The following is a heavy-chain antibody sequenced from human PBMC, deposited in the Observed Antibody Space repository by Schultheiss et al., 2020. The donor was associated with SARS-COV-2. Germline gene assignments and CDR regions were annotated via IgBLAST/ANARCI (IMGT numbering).Heavy chain of an antibody. V-gene: IGHV1-69*06. CDR1: GGTFSSYA. Sequence: SVKVSCKASGGTFSSYAISWVRQAPGQGLEWMGGIIPIFGTANYAQKFQGRVTITADKSTSTAYMELSSLRSEDTAVYYCESYRRDGYNGRIYYWGQGTLVTVSS. J-gene: IGHJ4*02. CDR2: IIPIFGTA. CDR3: ESYRRDGYNGRIYY. D-gene: IGHD5-24*01.